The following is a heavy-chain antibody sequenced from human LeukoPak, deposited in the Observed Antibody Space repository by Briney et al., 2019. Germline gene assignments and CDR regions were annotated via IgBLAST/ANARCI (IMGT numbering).Heavy chain of an antibody. J-gene: IGHJ1*01. Sequence: GGTLRLSCAASGFTFSSYGMSWVRQAPGKGLEWVSAISGSGGSTYYADSVKGRFTISRDNSKNTLYLQMNSLRAEDTAVYYCATSDSSNWYYPAQTEYLQHWGQGTLVTVSS. V-gene: IGHV3-23*01. CDR1: GFTFSSYG. CDR2: ISGSGGST. D-gene: IGHD6-13*01. CDR3: ATSDSSNWYYPAQTEYLQH.